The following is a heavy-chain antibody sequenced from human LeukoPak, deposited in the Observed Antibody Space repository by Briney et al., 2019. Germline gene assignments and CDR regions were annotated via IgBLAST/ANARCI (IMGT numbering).Heavy chain of an antibody. CDR2: INPNSGGT. J-gene: IGHJ6*03. CDR3: ARDGLERTWLYYYYMDV. CDR1: GYTFTGYY. D-gene: IGHD3/OR15-3a*01. Sequence: ASVKVSCKASGYTFTGYYMHWVRQAPGQGLEWMGWINPNSGGTNYAQKFQGRVTMTRDTSISTAYMELSRLRSDDTAVYYCARDGLERTWLYYYYMDVWGKGTTVTVSS. V-gene: IGHV1-2*02.